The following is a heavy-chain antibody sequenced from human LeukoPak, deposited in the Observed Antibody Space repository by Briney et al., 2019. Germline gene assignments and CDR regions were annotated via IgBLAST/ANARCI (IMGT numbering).Heavy chain of an antibody. Sequence: PGGSLRLSCAASGFTLGSYWMTWVRQAPGKGLEWVANIKQDGSEKYYVDSVRGRFTISRDNAKNSLYLQMNSLRAEDTAVYYCARDGFQYSSGWYSGVGYFDYWGQGTLVTVSS. CDR2: IKQDGSEK. J-gene: IGHJ4*02. V-gene: IGHV3-7*01. CDR3: ARDGFQYSSGWYSGVGYFDY. D-gene: IGHD6-19*01. CDR1: GFTLGSYW.